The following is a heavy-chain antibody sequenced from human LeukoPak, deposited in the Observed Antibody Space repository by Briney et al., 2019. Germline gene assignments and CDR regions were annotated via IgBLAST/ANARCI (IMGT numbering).Heavy chain of an antibody. V-gene: IGHV1-2*02. CDR2: INPNSGGT. J-gene: IGHJ5*02. CDR3: AREWSGSGYYPSNWFDP. D-gene: IGHD3-22*01. CDR1: GYTFTGYY. Sequence: ASVKVSCKASGYTFTGYYMHWVRQAPGQGLEWMGWINPNSGGTNYARKFQGRVTMTRDTSISTAYMELSRLRSDDTAVYYCAREWSGSGYYPSNWFDPWGQGTLVTVSS.